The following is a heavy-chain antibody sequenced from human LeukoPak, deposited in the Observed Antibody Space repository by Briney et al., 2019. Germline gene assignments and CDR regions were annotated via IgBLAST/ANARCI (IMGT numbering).Heavy chain of an antibody. CDR2: INSDGSST. CDR3: ARAHGMDV. Sequence: GGSLRLSCAVSGFTFSSYWMHWVRQVPGKGLAWVSRINSDGSSTSYADSVKVRFTISRDNAKNTLFLQMNSLRAEDTAVYYCARAHGMDVWGQGTTVTVSS. J-gene: IGHJ6*02. V-gene: IGHV3-74*01. CDR1: GFTFSSYW.